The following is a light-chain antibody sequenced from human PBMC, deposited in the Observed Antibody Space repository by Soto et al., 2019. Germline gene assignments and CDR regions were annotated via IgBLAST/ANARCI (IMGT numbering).Light chain of an antibody. V-gene: IGLV2-23*01. J-gene: IGLJ2*01. Sequence: QSVLTQPASVSGSPGQSITISCTGTSGDIGNYNLISWYQHHPGKAPKVIIFEATKRPSDISSRFSASKSGNTASLTISGLLAEDEADYYCCSYAGRASVIFGGGTKVTVL. CDR3: CSYAGRASVI. CDR2: EAT. CDR1: SGDIGNYNL.